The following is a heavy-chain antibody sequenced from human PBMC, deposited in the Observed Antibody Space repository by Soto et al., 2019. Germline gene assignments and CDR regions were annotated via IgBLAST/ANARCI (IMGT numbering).Heavy chain of an antibody. D-gene: IGHD6-19*01. CDR1: GLSITDSEMG. CDR3: ARRHLAVAVSPWFDP. CDR2: IDSSGEK. V-gene: IGHV2-26*01. J-gene: IGHJ5*02. Sequence: QVTLKESGPVLVKPTETLTLRCTVSGLSITDSEMGVSWIRQPPGQPLEWLAHIDSSGEKSYMTFLKSRLAISKDTSKSQIVLTMTNMDPADTATYYCARRHLAVAVSPWFDPCGQGSPVTVSS.